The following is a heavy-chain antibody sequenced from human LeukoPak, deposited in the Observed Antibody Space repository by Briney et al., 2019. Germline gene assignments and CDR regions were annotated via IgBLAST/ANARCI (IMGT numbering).Heavy chain of an antibody. Sequence: SETLSLTCAVYGGSFSGYYWSWIRQPPGKGLEWIGEINHSGGTNYNPSLTSRVTISVDTSKNQFSLKLSSVTAADTAVYYCASGDYDSSGDEYFQHWGQGTLVTVSS. CDR2: INHSGGT. CDR3: ASGDYDSSGDEYFQH. CDR1: GGSFSGYY. D-gene: IGHD3-22*01. V-gene: IGHV4-34*01. J-gene: IGHJ1*01.